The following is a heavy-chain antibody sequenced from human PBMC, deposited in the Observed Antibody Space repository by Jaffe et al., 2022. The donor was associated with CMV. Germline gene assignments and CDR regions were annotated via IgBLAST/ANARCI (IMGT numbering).Heavy chain of an antibody. D-gene: IGHD3-3*01. CDR2: IKQDGSEK. Sequence: EVQLVESGGGLVQPGGSLRLSCAASGFTFSSYWMSWVRQAPGKGLEWVANIKQDGSEKYYVDSVKGRFTISRDNAKNSLYLQMNSLRAEDTAVYYCARDFSHPDIRYYDFWSGYPVGDAFDIWGQGTMVTVSS. CDR1: GFTFSSYW. CDR3: ARDFSHPDIRYYDFWSGYPVGDAFDI. V-gene: IGHV3-7*03. J-gene: IGHJ3*02.